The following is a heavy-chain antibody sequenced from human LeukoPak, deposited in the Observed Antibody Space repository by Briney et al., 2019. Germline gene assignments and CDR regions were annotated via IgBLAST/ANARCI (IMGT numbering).Heavy chain of an antibody. J-gene: IGHJ6*03. CDR2: ISSSGSTI. Sequence: GGSLRLSCAASGFTFSSYAMSWVRQAPGKGLEWVSYISSSGSTIYYADSVKGRFTISRDNAKNSLYLQMNSLRAEDTAVYYCAREFRRYYDSSGYRTYYYYYYMDVWGKGTTVTISS. CDR1: GFTFSSYA. V-gene: IGHV3-48*04. CDR3: AREFRRYYDSSGYRTYYYYYYMDV. D-gene: IGHD3-22*01.